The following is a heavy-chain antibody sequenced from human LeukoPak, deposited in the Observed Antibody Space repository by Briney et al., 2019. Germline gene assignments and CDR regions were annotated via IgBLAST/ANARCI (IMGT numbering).Heavy chain of an antibody. CDR3: AGNWDFDY. CDR1: GFTFSSYS. CDR2: ISSSSSYI. D-gene: IGHD7-27*01. V-gene: IGHV3-21*01. Sequence: GGSLRLSCAASGFTFSSYSMNWVRQAPGKGLEWVSSISSSSSYIYYADSVKGRFTIARDNAKNSLYLQMNSLRAEDTAMYYCAGNWDFDYWGQGTLVTVSS. J-gene: IGHJ4*02.